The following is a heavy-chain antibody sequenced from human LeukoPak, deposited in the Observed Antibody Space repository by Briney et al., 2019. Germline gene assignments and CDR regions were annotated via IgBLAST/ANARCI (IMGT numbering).Heavy chain of an antibody. D-gene: IGHD4-17*01. V-gene: IGHV3-48*04. J-gene: IGHJ4*02. CDR1: GFTFSNAW. Sequence: GGSLRLSCAASGFTFSNAWMNWVRQAPGKGLEWVSYSSSSGSVIYYADSVKGRFTISRDNAKNSLYLQMNSLRAEDTAVYYCARADVRFFDYWGQGTLVTVSS. CDR2: SSSSGSVI. CDR3: ARADVRFFDY.